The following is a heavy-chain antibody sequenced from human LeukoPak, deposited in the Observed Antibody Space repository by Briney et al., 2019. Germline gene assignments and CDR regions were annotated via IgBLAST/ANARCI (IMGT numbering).Heavy chain of an antibody. CDR2: IKPDGSDT. D-gene: IGHD3/OR15-3a*01. CDR3: ARDKDWLLYDY. Sequence: GGSLRLSRAASGFTFSTYSMHWVRQAPGKGLVWVSYIKPDGSDTTYADSVKGRFTISRDNAKNTLYLQMNSLRAEDTAVYYCARDKDWLLYDYWGPGTLVTVSS. J-gene: IGHJ4*02. CDR1: GFTFSTYS. V-gene: IGHV3-74*03.